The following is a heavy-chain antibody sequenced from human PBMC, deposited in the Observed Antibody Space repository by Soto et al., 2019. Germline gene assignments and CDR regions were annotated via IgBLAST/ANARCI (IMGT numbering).Heavy chain of an antibody. D-gene: IGHD5-12*01. CDR3: ATSYDSGFDP. J-gene: IGHJ5*02. Sequence: QIQLVQSGAEVKKPGASVRVSCKASGYAFSNYGISWIRQGPGLGLEWMGWISPYNGNTDYAQSLQGRVTMTTDTSTNTAYMELRSLTSDDTAVYYCATSYDSGFDPWGQGTLVTVSS. CDR1: GYAFSNYG. V-gene: IGHV1-18*04. CDR2: ISPYNGNT.